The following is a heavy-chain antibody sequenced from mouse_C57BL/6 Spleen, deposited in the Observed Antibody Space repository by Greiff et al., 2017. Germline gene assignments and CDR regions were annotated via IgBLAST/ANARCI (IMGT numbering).Heavy chain of an antibody. CDR2: INPSNGGT. Sequence: QVQLQQSGTELVKPGASVKLSCKASGYTFTSYWMHWVKQRPGQGLEWIGNINPSNGGTNYNEKFKSKATLTVDKSSSTAYMQLSSLTSEDSAVYYCARSGYGNIYAMDYWGQGTSVTVSS. CDR3: ARSGYGNIYAMDY. J-gene: IGHJ4*01. V-gene: IGHV1-53*01. CDR1: GYTFTSYW. D-gene: IGHD2-1*01.